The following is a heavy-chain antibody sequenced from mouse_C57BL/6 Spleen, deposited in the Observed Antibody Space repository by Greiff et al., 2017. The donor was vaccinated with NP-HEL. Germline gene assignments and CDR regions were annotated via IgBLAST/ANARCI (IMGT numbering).Heavy chain of an antibody. CDR1: GFTFSDYG. Sequence: EVQLVESGGGLVKPGGSLKLSCAASGFTFSDYGMHWVRQAPEKGLEWVAYISSGSSTIYYADTVKGPFTISRDNAKNTLFLQMTSLRSEDTAMYYCARGGTTAPSWFAYWGQGTLVTVSA. D-gene: IGHD2-12*01. V-gene: IGHV5-17*01. J-gene: IGHJ3*01. CDR3: ARGGTTAPSWFAY. CDR2: ISSGSSTI.